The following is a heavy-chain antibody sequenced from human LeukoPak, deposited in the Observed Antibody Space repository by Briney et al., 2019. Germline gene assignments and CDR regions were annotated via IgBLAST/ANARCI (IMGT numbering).Heavy chain of an antibody. D-gene: IGHD6-6*01. CDR2: MNPNSGNT. Sequence: ASVKVSCKASGYTFTSYDINWVRQATGQGLEWMGWMNPNSGNTGYAQKFQGRVTITRNTSISTAYMELSSLRSEGTAVYYCARGYSSSSGDLPSEFDYWGQGTLVTVSS. V-gene: IGHV1-8*03. J-gene: IGHJ4*02. CDR3: ARGYSSSSGDLPSEFDY. CDR1: GYTFTSYD.